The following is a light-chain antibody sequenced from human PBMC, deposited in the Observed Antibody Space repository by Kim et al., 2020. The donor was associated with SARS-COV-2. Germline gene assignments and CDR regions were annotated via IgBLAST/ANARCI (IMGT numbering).Light chain of an antibody. Sequence: SATVGDRVTINCRASQSISTSLNWYQQKSGKAPRLLISSASILQGGIPSRFSAAASGTLFSLSINGLQPEDFATYYCQQTYSAPRSFGQGTKLEI. V-gene: IGKV1-39*01. CDR3: QQTYSAPRS. J-gene: IGKJ2*01. CDR1: QSISTS. CDR2: SAS.